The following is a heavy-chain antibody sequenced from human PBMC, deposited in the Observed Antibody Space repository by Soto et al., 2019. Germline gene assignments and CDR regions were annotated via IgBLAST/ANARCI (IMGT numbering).Heavy chain of an antibody. CDR2: IIPIFGTA. D-gene: IGHD3-22*01. V-gene: IGHV1-69*13. J-gene: IGHJ6*02. CDR1: GGTFSSYA. Sequence: AASVKVSCKASGGTFSSYAISWVRQAPGQGLEWMGGIIPIFGTANYAQKFQGRVTITADESTSTAYMELSSLRSEDTAVYYCARGYYDSSGYSPLYYYYGMDVWGQGTTVTVSS. CDR3: ARGYYDSSGYSPLYYYYGMDV.